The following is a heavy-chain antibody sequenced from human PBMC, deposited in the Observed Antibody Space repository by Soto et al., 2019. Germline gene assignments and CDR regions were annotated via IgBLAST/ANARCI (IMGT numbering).Heavy chain of an antibody. CDR1: GRPFSGYY. V-gene: IGHV4-34*01. D-gene: IGHD5-18*01. Sequence: PSEPLSLTYPAYGRPFSGYYWSWIRQPPGKGLEWIGEINHSGSTNYNPSLKSRVTISVDTSKNQFSLKLSSVTAADTAVYYCARGSRGYSYGKQGDYWGQG. J-gene: IGHJ4*02. CDR3: ARGSRGYSYGKQGDY. CDR2: INHSGST.